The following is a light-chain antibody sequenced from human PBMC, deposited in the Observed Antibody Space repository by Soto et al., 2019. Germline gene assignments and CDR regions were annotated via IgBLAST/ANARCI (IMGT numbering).Light chain of an antibody. V-gene: IGLV2-14*01. J-gene: IGLJ1*01. CDR2: DVS. Sequence: QSALTQPASVSGSPGQSITIYCTGTSSDVGGYNYVSWYQQHPGKAPKLMIYDVSNRPSGVSNRFSGSKSGNTASLTISGLQAEDEADYYCSSDTSSSVYVFGTGTKVTVL. CDR1: SSDVGGYNY. CDR3: SSDTSSSVYV.